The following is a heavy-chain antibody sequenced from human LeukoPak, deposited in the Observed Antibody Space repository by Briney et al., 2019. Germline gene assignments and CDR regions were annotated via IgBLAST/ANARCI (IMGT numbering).Heavy chain of an antibody. CDR2: ISLAGQT. CDR1: GVSISGTNW. Sequence: SETLSLTCGVSGVSISGTNWWSWVRQPPGQRLEWIGEISLAGQTNYNPSLNGRVTMSLDKSSNQLSLHLTSVTAADTATYFCSRESGPFCPFGYWGQGTLVIVSS. V-gene: IGHV4/OR15-8*02. D-gene: IGHD1-26*01. J-gene: IGHJ4*02. CDR3: SRESGPFCPFGY.